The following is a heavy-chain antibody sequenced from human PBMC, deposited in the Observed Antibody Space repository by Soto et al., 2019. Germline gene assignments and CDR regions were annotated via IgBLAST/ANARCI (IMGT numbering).Heavy chain of an antibody. D-gene: IGHD2-2*01. CDR1: GFSFSIHS. Sequence: KAGGSLRLSCAASGFSFSIHSMTWVRQAPGKGLEWVSSISSSNTYIYYAESVKGRFTISRDNAKNSLYLQMNSLRAEDTAVYYCAKVSPHSTPQPPGHWRQGTLVTVSS. CDR3: AKVSPHSTPQPPGH. CDR2: ISSSNTYI. J-gene: IGHJ4*02. V-gene: IGHV3-21*01.